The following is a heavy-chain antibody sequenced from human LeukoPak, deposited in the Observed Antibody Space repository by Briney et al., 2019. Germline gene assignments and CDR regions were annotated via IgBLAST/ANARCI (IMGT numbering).Heavy chain of an antibody. J-gene: IGHJ4*02. CDR1: GGSFSGYY. D-gene: IGHD4-17*01. CDR2: INHSGST. V-gene: IGHV4-34*01. CDR3: ARDRGGDYPLFDY. Sequence: SETLSLTCAVYGGSFSGYYWSWIRQPPGKGLEWIGEINHSGSTNYNPSLKSRVTISVDTSKNQFSLKLSSVTAADTAVYYCARDRGGDYPLFDYWGQGTLVTVSS.